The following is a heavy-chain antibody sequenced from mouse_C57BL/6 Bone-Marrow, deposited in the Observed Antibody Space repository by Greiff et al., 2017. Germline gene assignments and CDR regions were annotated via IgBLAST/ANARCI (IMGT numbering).Heavy chain of an antibody. Sequence: EVQVVESGEGLVKPGGSLKLSCAASGFTFSSYAMSWVRQTPEKRLEWVAYISSGGDYTYYADTVKGRFTISRDNARNTLYLQLSSLKSEDTAMYYCTRGTTVPHWYFDVWGTGTTVTVSS. CDR1: GFTFSSYA. D-gene: IGHD1-1*01. J-gene: IGHJ1*03. CDR3: TRGTTVPHWYFDV. CDR2: ISSGGDYT. V-gene: IGHV5-9-1*02.